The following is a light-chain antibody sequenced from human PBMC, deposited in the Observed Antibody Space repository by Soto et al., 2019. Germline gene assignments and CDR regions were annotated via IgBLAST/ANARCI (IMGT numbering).Light chain of an antibody. CDR2: CAS. J-gene: IGKJ1*01. CDR1: RGVLNTSNNKDS. CDR3: QQYYSLPWT. V-gene: IGKV4-1*01. Sequence: DIVMTQSPESLAVSLGERATINCPSRRGVLNTSNNKDSVAWYQQRPGQPPKLLTYCASTRESGVPDRFSGGGSGTDFTLTISSLQAEDVAVYYCQQYYSLPWTFGQGTKVDI.